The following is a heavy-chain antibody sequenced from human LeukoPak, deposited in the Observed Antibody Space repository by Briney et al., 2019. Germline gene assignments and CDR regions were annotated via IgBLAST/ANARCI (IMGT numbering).Heavy chain of an antibody. CDR3: ARGESSGWSFFGY. Sequence: GGSLRLSCAASGLTLSSNYMSWVRQAPGKGLEWVSVIYSGGTTYYADSVKGRFTISRDNSKNTLYLQMDSLRAEDTAVYYCARGESSGWSFFGYWGQGTLVTVSS. J-gene: IGHJ4*02. CDR1: GLTLSSNY. CDR2: IYSGGTT. D-gene: IGHD6-19*01. V-gene: IGHV3-53*01.